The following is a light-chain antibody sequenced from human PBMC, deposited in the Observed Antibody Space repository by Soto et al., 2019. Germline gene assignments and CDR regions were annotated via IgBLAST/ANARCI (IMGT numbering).Light chain of an antibody. CDR2: ESP. CDR3: QQYQSWPLT. CDR1: QSVYSN. J-gene: IGKJ4*01. Sequence: EIVMTQSPATLSLSPGERATLSCRASQSVYSNLAWYQQKPGQTPRLLIYESPTRATGIPARFSGGGSGTEFTLTISSLQSEDFADYFCQQYQSWPLTFGGGTKVEIK. V-gene: IGKV3-15*01.